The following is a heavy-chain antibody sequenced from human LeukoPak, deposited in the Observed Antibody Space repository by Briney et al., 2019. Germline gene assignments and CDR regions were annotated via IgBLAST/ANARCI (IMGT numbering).Heavy chain of an antibody. J-gene: IGHJ4*02. V-gene: IGHV1-2*02. CDR1: EYTFTGYY. Sequence: ASVKVSCKASEYTFTGYYMHWVRQAPGQGLEWMGWINPNSGGTNYAQKFQGRVTMTRDTSISTAYMELSRLRSDDTAVYYCAREVISSSWFPFDYWGTGTLVTVSS. D-gene: IGHD6-13*01. CDR2: INPNSGGT. CDR3: AREVISSSWFPFDY.